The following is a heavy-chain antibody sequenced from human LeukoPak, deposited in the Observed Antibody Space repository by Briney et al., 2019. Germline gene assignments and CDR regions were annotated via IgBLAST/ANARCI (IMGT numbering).Heavy chain of an antibody. D-gene: IGHD6-13*01. J-gene: IGHJ5*02. CDR2: ISSGGSTI. CDR1: GFTFSDYY. CDR3: ARDLAAAGTWWFDP. V-gene: IGHV3-11*01. Sequence: KAGGSLRLSCAVSGFTFSDYYMSWIRQAPGKGLEWVSYISSGGSTISHADSVKGRFTISRDNAENSLYLQMNSLRAEDTAVYYCARDLAAAGTWWFDPWGQGTMVTVSS.